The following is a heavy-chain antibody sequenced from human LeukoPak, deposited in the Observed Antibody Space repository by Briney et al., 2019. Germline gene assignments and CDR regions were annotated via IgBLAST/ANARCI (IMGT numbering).Heavy chain of an antibody. V-gene: IGHV3-48*01. CDR3: ARLMRYSTGWYENESDYYYMDV. CDR2: ISSSTSI. D-gene: IGHD6-19*01. J-gene: IGHJ6*03. CDR1: GFTFFTHS. Sequence: GGSLRLSCAASGFTFFTHSMNWVRQAPGKGLERVSYISSSTSIYYADSVKGRFTISRDNGKKSLYLQMNSLRAEDTAVYYCARLMRYSTGWYENESDYYYMDVWGKGTTVIVSS.